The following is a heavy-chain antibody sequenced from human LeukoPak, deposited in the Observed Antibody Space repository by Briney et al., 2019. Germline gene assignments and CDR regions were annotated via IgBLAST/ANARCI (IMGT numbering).Heavy chain of an antibody. Sequence: GASVKVSCKASGYTFTAYHMHWVRQAPGQGLEWMGWINPNSGGTNYAQKFQGRVTMTRDTSISTAYMELSSLRSEDTAVYYCARDRGYSYGPGYFQHWGQGTRVSVSS. CDR2: INPNSGGT. CDR3: ARDRGYSYGPGYFQH. CDR1: GYTFTAYH. V-gene: IGHV1-2*02. J-gene: IGHJ1*01. D-gene: IGHD5-18*01.